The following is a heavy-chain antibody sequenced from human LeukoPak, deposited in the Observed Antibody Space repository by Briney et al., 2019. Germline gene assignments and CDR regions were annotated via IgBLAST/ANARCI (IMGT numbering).Heavy chain of an antibody. J-gene: IGHJ4*02. CDR3: ARGFGGSYGD. D-gene: IGHD1-26*01. CDR1: GFTFSTYS. CDR2: ISGSSSTM. V-gene: IGHV3-48*02. Sequence: PGGSLRLSCAASGFTFSTYSMNWVRQAPGKGLEWVSHISGSSSTMSYADSVKGRFTISRDNAKNSLYLQMNRLRDEDTAVYYCARGFGGSYGDWGQGTLVTVSS.